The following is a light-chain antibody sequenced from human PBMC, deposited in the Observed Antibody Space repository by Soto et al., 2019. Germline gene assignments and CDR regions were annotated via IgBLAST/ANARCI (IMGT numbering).Light chain of an antibody. V-gene: IGKV3-20*01. Sequence: LTLSPGTRSLSPGESAPRACSASQSVSSSHLAWYQQKPGQGPRLLIYGAASRATGIPDRFSGSGSGTDCTLTISRLEPEDFAVYYCQQYYSSPLTFGGGTKVDIK. CDR3: QQYYSSPLT. J-gene: IGKJ4*01. CDR2: GAA. CDR1: QSVSSSH.